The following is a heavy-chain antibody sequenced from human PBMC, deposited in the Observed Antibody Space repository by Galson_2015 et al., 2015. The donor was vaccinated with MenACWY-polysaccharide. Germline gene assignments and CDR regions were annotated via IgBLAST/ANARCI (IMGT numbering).Heavy chain of an antibody. Sequence: SLRLSCAASGFTFNHYGMHWVRQAPGKGLEWVAVIWFDGSEKYYADSVKGRFTISRDNSKNTLYLQMNSLRAEDTGVYYCARDRDGIAAAGTVGYFDYWGQGSLVTVSS. D-gene: IGHD6-13*01. V-gene: IGHV3-33*01. CDR2: IWFDGSEK. J-gene: IGHJ4*02. CDR1: GFTFNHYG. CDR3: ARDRDGIAAAGTVGYFDY.